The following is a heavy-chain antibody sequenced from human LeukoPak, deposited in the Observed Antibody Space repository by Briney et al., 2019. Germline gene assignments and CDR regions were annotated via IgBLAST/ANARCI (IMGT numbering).Heavy chain of an antibody. CDR3: SQEGGSHY. V-gene: IGHV3-30*02. Sequence: GGSLRLSCAASGFTFSSYGMHWGRQAPGKGLEWVAFIRSDASDKYYVESVKGRFTISRDNSKSTLYLQMNSLRAEDTAVYYCSQEGGSHYWGQGTLVTVSS. D-gene: IGHD5-12*01. CDR1: GFTFSSYG. J-gene: IGHJ4*02. CDR2: IRSDASDK.